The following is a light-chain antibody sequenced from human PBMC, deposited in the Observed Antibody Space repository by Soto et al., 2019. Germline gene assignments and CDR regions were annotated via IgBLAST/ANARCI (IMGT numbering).Light chain of an antibody. V-gene: IGLV1-40*01. CDR2: ADN. CDR1: SSNIGAGYD. CDR3: QSYDTSLSGVI. Sequence: QSVLTQTPSVSGAPGQKITMSCTGSSSNIGAGYDVHWYQQLPGAAPRLLIYADNNRPSGVPDRFSASNSGTSASLALTGLQGEDEAVYYCQSYDTSLSGVIFGAGTKLTVL. J-gene: IGLJ2*01.